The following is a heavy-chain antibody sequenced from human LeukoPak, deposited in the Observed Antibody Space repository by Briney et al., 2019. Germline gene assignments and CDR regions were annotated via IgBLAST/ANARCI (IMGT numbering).Heavy chain of an antibody. CDR3: ARDQGSHFDY. Sequence: SETLSLTCTVSGGSISSYYWSWIRQPPGKGLEWIGCIYYSGSTNYNPSLKSRVTISVDTSKNQFSLKLSSVTAADTAVYYCARDQGSHFDYWGQGTLVTVSS. CDR2: IYYSGST. CDR1: GGSISSYY. V-gene: IGHV4-59*01. J-gene: IGHJ4*02.